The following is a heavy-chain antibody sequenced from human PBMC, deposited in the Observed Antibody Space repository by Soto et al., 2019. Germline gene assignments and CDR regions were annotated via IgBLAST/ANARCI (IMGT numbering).Heavy chain of an antibody. V-gene: IGHV4-31*03. J-gene: IGHJ4*02. CDR3: TRGIYYGSGSYYFNY. Sequence: QVQLQESGPGLVKPSQTLSLTCTVSGDSISSGGYYWNWIRQHPGKGLEWIGYIYHSGSTYYNPYLKSRVTISVDTSKNQFSLKLSSVTAADTAVYYCTRGIYYGSGSYYFNYWGQGTLVTVSS. CDR2: IYHSGST. CDR1: GDSISSGGYY. D-gene: IGHD3-10*01.